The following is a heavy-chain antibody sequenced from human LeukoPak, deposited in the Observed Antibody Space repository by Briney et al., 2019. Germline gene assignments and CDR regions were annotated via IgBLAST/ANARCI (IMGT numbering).Heavy chain of an antibody. J-gene: IGHJ5*02. CDR2: IYYSGST. CDR1: GGSISSSSYY. Sequence: SSETLSLTCTVSGGSISSSSYYWGWIRQPPGKGLEWIGSIYYSGSTYYNPSLKSRVTISVDTSKNQFSLKLSSVTAADTAVYYCARPGWFDPWGQGTLVTVSS. CDR3: ARPGWFDP. V-gene: IGHV4-39*01. D-gene: IGHD3-10*01.